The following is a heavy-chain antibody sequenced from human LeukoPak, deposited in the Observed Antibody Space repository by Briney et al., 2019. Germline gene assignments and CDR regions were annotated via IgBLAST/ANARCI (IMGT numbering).Heavy chain of an antibody. D-gene: IGHD3-16*01. V-gene: IGHV3-48*03. CDR2: ISSGGNTI. Sequence: GGSLRLSCEASGFTFNTYEMNWVRQAPGKGLEWVSYISSGGNTIYYADSVKGRFTISRDNAKNSLYLQMHSLRAEDTAVYYCARATHSGDTFGYFDYWGQGTLVTVSS. J-gene: IGHJ4*02. CDR3: ARATHSGDTFGYFDY. CDR1: GFTFNTYE.